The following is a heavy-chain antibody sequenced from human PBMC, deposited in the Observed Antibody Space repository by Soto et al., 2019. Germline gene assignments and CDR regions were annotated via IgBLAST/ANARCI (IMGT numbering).Heavy chain of an antibody. CDR1: GFTFTSSA. V-gene: IGHV1-58*01. D-gene: IGHD3-22*01. CDR3: AAVGGYSLMVDYYYGMDV. CDR2: IVVGSGNT. J-gene: IGHJ6*02. Sequence: ASVKVSCKASGFTFTSSAVQWVRQARGQRLERIGWIVVGSGNTNYAQKFQERVTITRDMSTSTAYMELSSLRSEDTAVYYCAAVGGYSLMVDYYYGMDVWGQGTTVTVSS.